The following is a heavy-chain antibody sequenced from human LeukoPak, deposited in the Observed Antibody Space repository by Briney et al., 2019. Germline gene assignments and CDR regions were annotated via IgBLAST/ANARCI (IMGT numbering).Heavy chain of an antibody. J-gene: IGHJ4*02. CDR1: GFTFSSYS. CDR3: ARGGQQLVLGSTTDY. D-gene: IGHD6-13*01. CDR2: ISPSGTDI. Sequence: PGGSLRLSCAASGFTFSSYSMNWVRQAPGKGLESVSYISPSGTDISYADSVKGRFTISRDNAKNTLYLQMNSLRAEDTAVYYCARGGQQLVLGSTTDYWGQGTLVTVSS. V-gene: IGHV3-21*05.